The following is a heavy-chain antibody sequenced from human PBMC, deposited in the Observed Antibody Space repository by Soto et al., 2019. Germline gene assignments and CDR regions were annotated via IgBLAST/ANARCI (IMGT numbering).Heavy chain of an antibody. CDR2: IYPGDSDT. D-gene: IGHD6-19*01. CDR3: ARNSVAGTYNDAFDI. V-gene: IGHV5-51*01. J-gene: IGHJ3*02. Sequence: GESLKISCKGSGYSFTSYWIGWVRQMPGKGLEWMGIIYPGDSDTRYSPSFQGQVTISADKSISTAYLQWSSLKASDTAMYYCARNSVAGTYNDAFDIWGQGTMVTVSS. CDR1: GYSFTSYW.